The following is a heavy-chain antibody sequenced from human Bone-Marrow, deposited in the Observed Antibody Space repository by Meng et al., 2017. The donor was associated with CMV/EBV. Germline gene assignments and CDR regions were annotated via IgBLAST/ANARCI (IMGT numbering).Heavy chain of an antibody. V-gene: IGHV3-13*01. Sequence: GGSLRLSCAASGFTFSSYDMHWVRQATGKGLEWVSAIGTAGDTYYPGSVKGRFTISRENAKNSLYLQMNSLRAGDTAVYYCARAGTVYGDYDYYYYGMDVWGQGTTVTVSS. J-gene: IGHJ6*02. D-gene: IGHD4-17*01. CDR3: ARAGTVYGDYDYYYYGMDV. CDR2: IGTAGDT. CDR1: GFTFSSYD.